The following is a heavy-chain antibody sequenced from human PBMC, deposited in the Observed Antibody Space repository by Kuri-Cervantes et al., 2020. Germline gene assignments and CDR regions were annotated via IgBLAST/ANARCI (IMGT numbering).Heavy chain of an antibody. CDR3: ARVGVTDDY. Sequence: GGSLRLSCAASGFTFSSYAMSWVRQAPGKGLEWDSAISGSGGSTYYADSVKGRFTISRDNAKNTVSLQMNSLRAEDTAVYYCARVGVTDDYWGQGTLVTVSS. CDR2: ISGSGGST. J-gene: IGHJ4*02. CDR1: GFTFSSYA. V-gene: IGHV3-23*01. D-gene: IGHD2-21*02.